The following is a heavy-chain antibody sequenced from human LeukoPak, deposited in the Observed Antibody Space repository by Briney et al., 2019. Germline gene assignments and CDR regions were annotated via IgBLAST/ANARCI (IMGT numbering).Heavy chain of an antibody. Sequence: TGGSLRLSCAASGFTFSSYSMTWVRQAPGKGLEWVSVISGSATSTYYADSVKGRFPISRDNAKNSLYLQMNRLRAEDTAVYYCARSGSSYYLDYWGQGTLVTVSS. CDR2: ISGSATST. J-gene: IGHJ4*02. V-gene: IGHV3-23*01. CDR1: GFTFSSYS. CDR3: ARSGSSYYLDY.